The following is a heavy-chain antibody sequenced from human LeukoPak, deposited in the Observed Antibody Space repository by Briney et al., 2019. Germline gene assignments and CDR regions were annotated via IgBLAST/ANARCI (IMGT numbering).Heavy chain of an antibody. J-gene: IGHJ4*02. CDR2: MNEDGSDK. CDR1: GFTFSSYW. Sequence: GGSLRLSCAASGFTFSSYWMHWVRQAPGKGLEWVAHMNEDGSDKYYVDSVKGRFTISRDDAKNSLSLQMSSLRAEDTAVYYCASWTKVAAYWGQGTLVTVSS. V-gene: IGHV3-7*01. D-gene: IGHD4-23*01. CDR3: ASWTKVAAY.